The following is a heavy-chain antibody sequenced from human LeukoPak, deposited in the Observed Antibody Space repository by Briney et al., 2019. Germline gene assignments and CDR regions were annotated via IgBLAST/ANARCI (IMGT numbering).Heavy chain of an antibody. D-gene: IGHD6-13*01. Sequence: QPGGSLRLSCAASGFTFSIYSMNWVRQPPGKGLEWVSGISGSGGSAFYADSVKGRFTISRDNSKNTLYLQMNSLRAEDTALYYCAKAGGSSWYYFDYWGQGTLVTVSS. J-gene: IGHJ4*02. V-gene: IGHV3-23*01. CDR2: ISGSGGSA. CDR1: GFTFSIYS. CDR3: AKAGGSSWYYFDY.